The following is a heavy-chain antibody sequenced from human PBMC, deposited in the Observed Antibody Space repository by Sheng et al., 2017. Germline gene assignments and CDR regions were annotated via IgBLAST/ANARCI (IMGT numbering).Heavy chain of an antibody. V-gene: IGHV5-51*06. CDR3: ARPPVGYCTSTSCFGF. CDR1: GYRFTSYW. Sequence: EVQLVQSGAEVKKPGESLKISCKGSGYRFTSYWVGWVRQRPGKGLELMGIIYPGDSDIIYSPSFQGQVIISADKSINTAYLQWSSLKASDTAMYFCARPPVGYCTSTSCFGFWGQGTLVTVSS. CDR2: IYPGDSDI. J-gene: IGHJ4*02. D-gene: IGHD2-2*01.